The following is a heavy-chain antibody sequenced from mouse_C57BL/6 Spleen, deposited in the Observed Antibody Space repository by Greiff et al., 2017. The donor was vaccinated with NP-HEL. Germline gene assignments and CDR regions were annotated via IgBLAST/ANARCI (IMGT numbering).Heavy chain of an antibody. J-gene: IGHJ3*01. Sequence: EVQLQQSGAELVRPGASVKLSCTASGFNIKDDYMHWVKQRPEQGLEWIGWIDPENGDTEYASKFQGMATITADTSSNTAYLQLSTLTSEDTAVYYCTTDYGSSFGFAYWGQGTLVTVSA. D-gene: IGHD1-1*01. CDR1: GFNIKDDY. CDR2: IDPENGDT. CDR3: TTDYGSSFGFAY. V-gene: IGHV14-4*01.